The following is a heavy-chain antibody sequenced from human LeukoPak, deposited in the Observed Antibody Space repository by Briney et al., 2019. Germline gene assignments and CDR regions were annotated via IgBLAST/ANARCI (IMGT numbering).Heavy chain of an antibody. D-gene: IGHD3-3*01. CDR3: ARDSLVYDFWSGYRTDFFDY. J-gene: IGHJ4*02. Sequence: GGSLRLSCAASGFTFSSYAMSWVRQAPGKGLEWVAVIWYDGSNKYYADSVKGRFTISRDNSKNTLYLQMNSLRAEDTAVYYCARDSLVYDFWSGYRTDFFDYWGQGTLVTVSS. V-gene: IGHV3-33*08. CDR1: GFTFSSYA. CDR2: IWYDGSNK.